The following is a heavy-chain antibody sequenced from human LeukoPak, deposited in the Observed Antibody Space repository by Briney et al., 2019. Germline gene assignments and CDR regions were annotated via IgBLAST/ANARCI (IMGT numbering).Heavy chain of an antibody. Sequence: GGSLRLSCAASGFTFSSYAMHWVRQAPGKGLEWVAVISYDGSNKYYADSVKGRFTISRDNSKNTLYLRMNSLRAEDTAVYYCANLWFGELVLDYWGQGTLVTVSS. CDR2: ISYDGSNK. J-gene: IGHJ4*02. CDR3: ANLWFGELVLDY. CDR1: GFTFSSYA. D-gene: IGHD3-10*01. V-gene: IGHV3-30*04.